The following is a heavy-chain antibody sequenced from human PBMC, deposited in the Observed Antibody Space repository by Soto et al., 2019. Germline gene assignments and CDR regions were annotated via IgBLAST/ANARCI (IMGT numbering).Heavy chain of an antibody. D-gene: IGHD3-9*01. V-gene: IGHV4-59*01. J-gene: IGHJ4*02. Sequence: PSETLSLTCTVSGGSISSYYWSWIRQPPGKGLEWIGYIYYSGSTNYNPSLKSRVTISVDTSKNQFSLKLSSVPAADTAVYYCARSNVDWEDYWGQGTLATVST. CDR2: IYYSGST. CDR3: ARSNVDWEDY. CDR1: GGSISSYY.